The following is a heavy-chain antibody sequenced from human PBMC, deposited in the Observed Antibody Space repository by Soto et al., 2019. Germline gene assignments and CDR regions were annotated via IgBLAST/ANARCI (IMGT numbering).Heavy chain of an antibody. CDR1: GGTFNTYG. D-gene: IGHD3-16*01. CDR2: TCPTFGIT. CDR3: ATGTLGTTIGGGGAPEYIYNMNV. V-gene: IGHV1-69*01. J-gene: IGHJ6*02. Sequence: QVQVVQSGAEVKKPGSAVTVSCPTSGGTFNTYGISWVRQAPGQGFEWMGGTCPTFGITDYSQNFQDRVTITAEESTSTSYMELRNLRSEETGVYYCATGTLGTTIGGGGAPEYIYNMNVWGHGTAVTVSS.